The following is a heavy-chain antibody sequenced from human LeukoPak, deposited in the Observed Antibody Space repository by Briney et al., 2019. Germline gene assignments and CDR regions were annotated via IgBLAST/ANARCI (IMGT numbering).Heavy chain of an antibody. CDR3: ASRATVANISFDS. J-gene: IGHJ4*02. CDR1: GYIINNGYC. CDR2: IYIPGDT. D-gene: IGHD5-12*01. Sequence: SETLSLTCSVSGYIINNGYCWGGCRPPAGKGEEWIGIIYIPGDTYYNRSLKILLSISVSSSKNQFPLKLMSVTAPDTAFYYCASRATVANISFDSGGQGNLVTVSS. V-gene: IGHV4-38-2*02.